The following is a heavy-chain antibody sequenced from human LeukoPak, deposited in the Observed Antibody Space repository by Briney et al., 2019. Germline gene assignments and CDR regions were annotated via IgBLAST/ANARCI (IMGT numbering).Heavy chain of an antibody. CDR2: ISGSGAGT. Sequence: GGSLRLSCAASGFTFSSFAMSWVRQAPGKGLDWVSFISGSGAGTYYADSVKGRFTISRDNSKNTLYLQMNSLRAEDTAVYYCAKDLRSSSTKTRLDAFDIWGQGTMVTVSS. CDR1: GFTFSSFA. D-gene: IGHD6-6*01. J-gene: IGHJ3*02. CDR3: AKDLRSSSTKTRLDAFDI. V-gene: IGHV3-23*01.